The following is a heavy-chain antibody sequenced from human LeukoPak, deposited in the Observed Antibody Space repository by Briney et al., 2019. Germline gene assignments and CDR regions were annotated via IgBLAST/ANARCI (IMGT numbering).Heavy chain of an antibody. CDR2: IRYDGSNK. D-gene: IGHD2-2*01. J-gene: IGHJ4*02. Sequence: GGSLRLSCAASGFTFSSYGMHWVRQAPGKGLEWVAFIRYDGSNKYYADSVKGRFTISRDNSKNTLYLQMNSLRAEDTAVYYCAKAGKRYCSSTSCYPPLDYWGQGTLVTVSS. V-gene: IGHV3-30*02. CDR3: AKAGKRYCSSTSCYPPLDY. CDR1: GFTFSSYG.